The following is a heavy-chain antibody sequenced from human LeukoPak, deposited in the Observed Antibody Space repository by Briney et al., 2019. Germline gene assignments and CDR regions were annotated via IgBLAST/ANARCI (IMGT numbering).Heavy chain of an antibody. CDR3: AGGIDGDY. J-gene: IGHJ4*02. D-gene: IGHD1-26*01. CDR2: ISYDGSNK. V-gene: IGHV3-30*03. Sequence: GRSLRLSCAASGFTFSSYGMHWVRQAPGKGLEWVAVISYDGSNKYYADSVKGRFTISRDNAKNTLYLQMNSLRAEDTAVYYCAGGIDGDYWGQGTLVTVSS. CDR1: GFTFSSYG.